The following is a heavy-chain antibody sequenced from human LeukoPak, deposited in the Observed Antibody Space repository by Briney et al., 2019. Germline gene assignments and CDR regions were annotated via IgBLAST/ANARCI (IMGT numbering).Heavy chain of an antibody. Sequence: ASVKVSFKASGYTFTGYYMHWVRQAPGQGLEWMGWINPNSGGTNYAQKFQGRVTMTRDTSISTAYMELSRLRSDDTAVYYCARGCNYYGSGSGVDYWGQGTLVTVSS. D-gene: IGHD3-10*01. CDR1: GYTFTGYY. CDR2: INPNSGGT. J-gene: IGHJ4*02. CDR3: ARGCNYYGSGSGVDY. V-gene: IGHV1-2*02.